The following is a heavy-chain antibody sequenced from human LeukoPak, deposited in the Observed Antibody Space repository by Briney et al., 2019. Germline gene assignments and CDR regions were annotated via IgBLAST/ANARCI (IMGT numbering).Heavy chain of an antibody. CDR2: IYPGDSDT. D-gene: IGHD3-9*01. Sequence: KVSCKASGYTFTSYWIGWVRQMPGKGLEWMGIIYPGDSDTRYSPSFQGQVTISADKSISTAYLQWSSLKASDTAMYYCARSSNYDILTGYYERWGQGTLVTVSS. CDR3: ARSSNYDILTGYYER. V-gene: IGHV5-51*01. J-gene: IGHJ4*02. CDR1: GYTFTSYW.